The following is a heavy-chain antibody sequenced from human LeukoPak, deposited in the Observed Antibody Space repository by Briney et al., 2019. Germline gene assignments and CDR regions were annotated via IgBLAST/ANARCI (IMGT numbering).Heavy chain of an antibody. CDR2: MSYSGST. CDR3: ARADSSSWYSYAFDI. V-gene: IGHV4-59*01. J-gene: IGHJ3*02. D-gene: IGHD6-13*01. Sequence: SETLSLTCTVSGGSIRGYYWSWIRQPPGKGLEWIGYMSYSGSTKYSPPLRSRVTISVDTSKNQFSLKLTSVTAADTAVYYCARADSSSWYSYAFDIWGQGTMVTVSS. CDR1: GGSIRGYY.